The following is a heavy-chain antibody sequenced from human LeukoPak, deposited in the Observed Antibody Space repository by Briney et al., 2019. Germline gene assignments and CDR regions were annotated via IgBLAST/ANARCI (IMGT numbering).Heavy chain of an antibody. V-gene: IGHV3-23*01. CDR3: AKDLATNTVGYFGY. CDR2: IRGSGGST. D-gene: IGHD2-21*01. CDR1: GFTFSTYA. Sequence: GGSLRLSCAASGFTFSTYAMTWVRQAPGKGLEWASGIRGSGGSTYYADSVKGRFTISRDNSKNTLYLQMNSLRAEDTAVYYCAKDLATNTVGYFGYWGQGTLVTVSS. J-gene: IGHJ4*02.